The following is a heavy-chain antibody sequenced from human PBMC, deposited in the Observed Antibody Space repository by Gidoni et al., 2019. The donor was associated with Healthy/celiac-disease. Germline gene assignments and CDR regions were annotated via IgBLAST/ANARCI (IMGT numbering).Heavy chain of an antibody. CDR1: GFTFSSYA. D-gene: IGHD4-17*01. J-gene: IGHJ3*02. V-gene: IGHV3-30-3*01. Sequence: QVQLVESGGGVVQPGRSLRLSCAASGFTFSSYAMHWVRQAPGKGLEWVAVISYDGSNKYYADSVKGRFTISRDNSKNTLYLQMNSLRAEDTAVYYCARESLSTTVTTFGPFDIWGQGTMVTVSS. CDR2: ISYDGSNK. CDR3: ARESLSTTVTTFGPFDI.